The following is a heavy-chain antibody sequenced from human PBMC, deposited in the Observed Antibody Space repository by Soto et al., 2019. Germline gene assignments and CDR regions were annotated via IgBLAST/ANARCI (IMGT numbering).Heavy chain of an antibody. CDR2: FDPEDGET. J-gene: IGHJ4*02. V-gene: IGHV1-24*01. Sequence: ASVKVSCKVSAYTLTELSMYWARQAPGKGLEWMGGFDPEDGETIYAQKFQGRVTMTEDTSTDTAYMELSSLRSEDTAVYYCATVGSGWYPYYFDYWGQGTLVTVSS. CDR1: AYTLTELS. D-gene: IGHD6-19*01. CDR3: ATVGSGWYPYYFDY.